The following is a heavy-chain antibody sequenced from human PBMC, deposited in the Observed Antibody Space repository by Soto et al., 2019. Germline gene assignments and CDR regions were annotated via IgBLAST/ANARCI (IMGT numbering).Heavy chain of an antibody. Sequence: EVQLLESGGGLVQPGGSLRLSCAASGFTFSSYTMSWVRQAPGTGLEWVSTISSSYSTYYADSVKGRFTISRDNSKNTLCLQMNSLRAEDTAIYYCAKWDYWGQGTLVTVSS. CDR1: GFTFSSYT. CDR3: AKWDY. CDR2: ISSSYST. J-gene: IGHJ4*02. V-gene: IGHV3-23*01.